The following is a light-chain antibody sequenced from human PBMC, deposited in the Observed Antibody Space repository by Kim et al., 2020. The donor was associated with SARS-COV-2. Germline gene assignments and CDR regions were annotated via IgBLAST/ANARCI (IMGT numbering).Light chain of an antibody. Sequence: QSALTQPASLSGSPGQSIAISCSGTSSDSVSWYQQHPGKAPTLIIYRVDKRPSGVSTRFSGSRSGNTASLTISGLQAEDESDYYCSSFTTSSTWVFG. V-gene: IGLV2-14*01. CDR3: SSFTTSSTWV. J-gene: IGLJ3*02. CDR2: RVD. CDR1: SSDS.